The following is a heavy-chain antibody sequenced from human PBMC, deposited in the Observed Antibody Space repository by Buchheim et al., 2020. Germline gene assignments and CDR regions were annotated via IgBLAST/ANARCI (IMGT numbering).Heavy chain of an antibody. CDR1: GFTFSSYS. J-gene: IGHJ6*02. CDR2: ISSSSSTI. D-gene: IGHD3-3*01. Sequence: VQLVESGGGVVQPGRSLRLSCAASGFTFSSYSMNWVRQAPGKGLEWVSYISSSSSTIYYADSVKGRFTISRDNAKNSLYLQMNSLRAEDTAVYYCARDGFYDFWSGLERDGMDVWGQGTT. V-gene: IGHV3-48*01. CDR3: ARDGFYDFWSGLERDGMDV.